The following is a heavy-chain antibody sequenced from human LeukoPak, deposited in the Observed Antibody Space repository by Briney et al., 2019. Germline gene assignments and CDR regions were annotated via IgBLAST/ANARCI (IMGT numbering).Heavy chain of an antibody. CDR1: GFTFSYFA. CDR3: ARATRTSSIASPPPDY. Sequence: GSLRLSCAASGFTFSYFAMHWVRQTPGKGLEWVAFISYNGNNEYYADSVRGRFTISRDNSENTLYLQMNSLRLEDTAVFYCARATRTSSIASPPPDYWGQGTLVTVSS. D-gene: IGHD2-2*01. V-gene: IGHV3-30*04. J-gene: IGHJ4*02. CDR2: ISYNGNNE.